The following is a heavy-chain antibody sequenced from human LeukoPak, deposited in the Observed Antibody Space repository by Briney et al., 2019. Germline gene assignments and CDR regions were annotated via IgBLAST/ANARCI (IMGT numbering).Heavy chain of an antibody. V-gene: IGHV3-21*01. D-gene: IGHD6-13*01. CDR1: GFTFSSYS. Sequence: GGSLRLSCAASGFTFSSYSMNWVRQAPGKGLEWVSSISSSSSYIYYADSVKGRFTISRDNAKNSLYLQMNSLRAEDTAVNYCARDGAAAGNDAFDIWGQGTMVTVSS. J-gene: IGHJ3*02. CDR2: ISSSSSYI. CDR3: ARDGAAAGNDAFDI.